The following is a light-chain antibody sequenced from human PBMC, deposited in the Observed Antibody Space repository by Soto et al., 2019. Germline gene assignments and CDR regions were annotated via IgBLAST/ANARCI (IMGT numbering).Light chain of an antibody. Sequence: QSVLTQPRSVSGSPGQSVTISCTGTSSDVGGFNSVSWYQQHPGKAPKLMIYDVNKRPSWVPDRFSGSKSGSTASLTISGLQAEDEADYYCCSYAGSYSYAFATGTKLTVL. CDR1: SSDVGGFNS. V-gene: IGLV2-11*01. J-gene: IGLJ1*01. CDR2: DVN. CDR3: CSYAGSYSYA.